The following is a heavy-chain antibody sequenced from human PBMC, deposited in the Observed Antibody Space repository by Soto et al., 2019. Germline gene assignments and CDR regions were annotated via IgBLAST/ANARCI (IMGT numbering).Heavy chain of an antibody. J-gene: IGHJ5*02. D-gene: IGHD1-26*01. Sequence: VRLSCAASGFTFENFGMSWVRQAPGKGLEWISSISGSGLNKYYADSVKGRFTISRDNSKNTVYLELSNLRAEDTAVYHCAKNQGVELVPLATVDWFDPWGQGSVVTVSS. CDR3: AKNQGVELVPLATVDWFDP. CDR2: ISGSGLNK. V-gene: IGHV3-23*01. CDR1: GFTFENFG.